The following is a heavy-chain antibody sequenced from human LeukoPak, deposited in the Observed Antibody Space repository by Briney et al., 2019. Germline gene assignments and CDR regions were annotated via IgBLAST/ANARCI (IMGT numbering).Heavy chain of an antibody. J-gene: IGHJ4*02. CDR2: ISWNSGSI. Sequence: GRSLRLSCAASGFTFDDYAMHWVRQAPGKGLEWVSGISWNSGSIGYADSVKGRFTISRDNAKNSLYLQMNSLRAEDTALYYCAKDLGYSHGLFDYWGQGTLVTVSS. D-gene: IGHD5-18*01. CDR3: AKDLGYSHGLFDY. V-gene: IGHV3-9*01. CDR1: GFTFDDYA.